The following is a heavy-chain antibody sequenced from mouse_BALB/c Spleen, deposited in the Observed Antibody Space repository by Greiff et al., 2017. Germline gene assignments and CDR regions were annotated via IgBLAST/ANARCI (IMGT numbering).Heavy chain of an antibody. CDR3: ARGGSRPYAAMDY. V-gene: IGHV1S137*01. J-gene: IGHJ4*01. CDR2: ISTYYGDA. CDR1: GYTFTDYA. Sequence: QVQLQQSGAELVRPGVSVKISCKGSGYTFTDYAMHWVKQSHAKSLEWIGVISTYYGDASYNQKFKGKATMTVDKSSSTAYMELARLTSEDSAIYYCARGGSRPYAAMDYWGQGTSVTVSS. D-gene: IGHD1-1*01.